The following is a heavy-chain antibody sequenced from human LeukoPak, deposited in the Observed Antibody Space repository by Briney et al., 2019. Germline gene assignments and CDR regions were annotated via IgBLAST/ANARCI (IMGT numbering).Heavy chain of an antibody. D-gene: IGHD5/OR15-5a*01. CDR1: GFTFTNYW. V-gene: IGHV3-7*01. CDR2: INQDESVK. J-gene: IGHJ4*02. CDR3: ARDPGSSAFDY. Sequence: GGSLRLSCAASGFTFTNYWMTWVRQAPGKGLEFVANINQDESVKNYVDSVKGRFTISRDNAENSLHLQMNSLRVEDTAVYYCARDPGSSAFDYWGQGTLVAVSS.